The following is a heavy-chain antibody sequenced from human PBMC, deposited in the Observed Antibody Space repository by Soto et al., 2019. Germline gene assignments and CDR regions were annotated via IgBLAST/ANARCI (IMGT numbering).Heavy chain of an antibody. CDR1: GFTFSSYA. D-gene: IGHD1-1*01. V-gene: IGHV3-30-3*01. CDR3: ARAPTRTGAFDY. Sequence: QVQLVESGGGVVQPGRSLRLSCAASGFTFSSYAMHWVRQAPGKGLEWVAVISYDGSNKYYADSVKGRFTISRDNSKNTLYLQMNSLRAEDTAVYYCARAPTRTGAFDYWGQGTLVTVSS. J-gene: IGHJ4*02. CDR2: ISYDGSNK.